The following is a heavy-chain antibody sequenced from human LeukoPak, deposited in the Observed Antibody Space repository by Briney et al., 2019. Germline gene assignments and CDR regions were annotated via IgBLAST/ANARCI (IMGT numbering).Heavy chain of an antibody. J-gene: IGHJ4*02. Sequence: SETLSLTCAVYGGYFSGYYWSWIRQPPGKGLEWIGEINHSGSTNYNPSLKSRVTISVDTSKNQFSLKLSSVTAADMAVYYCARAGRGYCSSTSCRTTYYFDYWGQGTLVTVSS. D-gene: IGHD2-2*01. CDR3: ARAGRGYCSSTSCRTTYYFDY. V-gene: IGHV4-34*01. CDR1: GGYFSGYY. CDR2: INHSGST.